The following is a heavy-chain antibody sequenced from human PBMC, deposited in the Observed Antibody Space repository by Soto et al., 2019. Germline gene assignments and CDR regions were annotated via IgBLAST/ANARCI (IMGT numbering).Heavy chain of an antibody. Sequence: QVHLVQSGAEVKKPGASVKVSCKASGYTFTTTWMHWVRQAPGQGLEWMGVVDPYGGRTIYAEKFQCRLTFTGDTSTATDEMQLSSLRSEDTAIYYCARDQSHNEIYWWLDTWGQGTLVTVSS. J-gene: IGHJ5*02. CDR3: ARDQSHNEIYWWLDT. D-gene: IGHD2-15*01. CDR1: GYTFTTTW. V-gene: IGHV1-46*01. CDR2: VDPYGGRT.